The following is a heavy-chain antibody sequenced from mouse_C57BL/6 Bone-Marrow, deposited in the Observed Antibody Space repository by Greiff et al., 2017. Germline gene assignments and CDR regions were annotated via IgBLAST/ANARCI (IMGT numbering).Heavy chain of an antibody. V-gene: IGHV7-1*01. J-gene: IGHJ2*01. CDR3: ARDGETGTDY. D-gene: IGHD4-1*01. CDR2: SRNKANDYTT. CDR1: GFTFSDFY. Sequence: EVKVVESGGGLVQSGRSLRLSCATSGFTFSDFYMEWVRQAPGKGLEWIAASRNKANDYTTEYSASVKGRFIVSRDTSQSILYLQMNALRAEDTAIYYCARDGETGTDYWGQGTTLTVSS.